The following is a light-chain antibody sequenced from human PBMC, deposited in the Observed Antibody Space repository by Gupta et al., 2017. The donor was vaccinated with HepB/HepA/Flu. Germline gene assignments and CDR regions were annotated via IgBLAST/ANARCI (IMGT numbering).Light chain of an antibody. V-gene: IGLV3-21*03. Sequence: SYVLTQPPAVSVAPGKTASITCGGDNIETKSVHWYQQKPGQALVLVVYGDGDRPSAIPRRFSDSNSGDTATLTIRRVEAGDDDDYYCQVWDNGRVVFGGGTKLTVL. J-gene: IGLJ2*01. CDR3: QVWDNGRVV. CDR1: NIETKS. CDR2: GDG.